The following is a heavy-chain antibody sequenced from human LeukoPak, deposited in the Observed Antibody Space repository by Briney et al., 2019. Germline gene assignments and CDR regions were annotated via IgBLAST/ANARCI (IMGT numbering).Heavy chain of an antibody. V-gene: IGHV1-8*01. CDR1: GYTFTSYD. J-gene: IGHJ4*02. CDR2: MNPNSGNT. CDR3: ARGRMVAAAGRLGY. D-gene: IGHD6-13*01. Sequence: GASVKVSCKASGYTFTSYDINWVRQATGQGLEWMGWMNPNSGNTGYAQKFQGRVTMTRNTSISTAYMELSSLRSEDTAVYYCARGRMVAAAGRLGYWGQGTLVTVSS.